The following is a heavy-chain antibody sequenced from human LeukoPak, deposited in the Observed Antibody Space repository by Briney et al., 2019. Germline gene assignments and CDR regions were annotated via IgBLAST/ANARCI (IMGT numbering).Heavy chain of an antibody. D-gene: IGHD3-22*01. CDR2: ISAYNGNT. CDR1: GYTFTSYG. J-gene: IGHJ4*02. CDR3: ARDVEEYYYDSSIDY. V-gene: IGHV1-18*01. Sequence: ASVKVSCKASGYTFTSYGISWVRQALGQGLEWMGWISAYNGNTNYAQKLQGRVTMTTDTSTSTAYMELRSLRSDDTAVYYCARDVEEYYYDSSIDYWGQGTLVTASS.